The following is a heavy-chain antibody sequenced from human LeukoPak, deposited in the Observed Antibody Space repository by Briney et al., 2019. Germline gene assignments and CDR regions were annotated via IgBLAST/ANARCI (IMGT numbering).Heavy chain of an antibody. J-gene: IGHJ6*03. D-gene: IGHD2-15*01. V-gene: IGHV3-23*01. CDR3: AKDTTAGWYHGAYMDV. CDR1: GFTFSSYA. Sequence: GGSLRLSCAASGFTFSSYAMSWVRQAPGGGVEWVSAISGCGVVTYHVDSVKGRVTISRDNSENRLSLQMDTLRAEDTALYFCAKDTTAGWYHGAYMDVWGKGTTVSVS. CDR2: ISGCGVVT.